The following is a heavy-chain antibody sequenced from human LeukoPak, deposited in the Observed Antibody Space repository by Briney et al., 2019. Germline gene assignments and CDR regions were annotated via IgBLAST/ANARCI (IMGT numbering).Heavy chain of an antibody. V-gene: IGHV3-9*01. CDR2: ISWNSGSI. CDR3: ATDISRKRPLSYYYYYGMDV. Sequence: GRSLRLSCAASGFTFDDYAMHWVRQAPGKGLEWVSGISWNSGSIGYADSVKGRFTISRDNAKNSLYLQMNSLRAEDTALYYCATDISRKRPLSYYYYYGMDVWGQGTTVTVSS. J-gene: IGHJ6*02. CDR1: GFTFDDYA. D-gene: IGHD6-25*01.